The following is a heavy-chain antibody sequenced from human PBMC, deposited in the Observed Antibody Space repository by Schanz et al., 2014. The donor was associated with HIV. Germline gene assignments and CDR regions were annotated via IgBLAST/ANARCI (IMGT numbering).Heavy chain of an antibody. CDR2: ISVNGATR. J-gene: IGHJ4*02. V-gene: IGHV3-11*01. Sequence: QVQLGQSGGGVVQPGRSLRLSCAASGFTFTDNYMSWIRQAPGKGLEWLSYISVNGATREYADSVKGRFTISRDNSKNTLYLQMTTLRTEDTAVYYCAKERITIFGVVITPYFDYWGQGTLVTVSS. D-gene: IGHD3-3*01. CDR3: AKERITIFGVVITPYFDY. CDR1: GFTFTDNY.